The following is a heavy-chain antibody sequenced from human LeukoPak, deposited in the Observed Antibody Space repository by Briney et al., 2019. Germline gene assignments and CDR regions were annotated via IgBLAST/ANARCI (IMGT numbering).Heavy chain of an antibody. V-gene: IGHV3-23*01. CDR3: AKYYYDSSGYPEPFDY. CDR1: GFTFSSYA. Sequence: PGGSPRLSCAASGFTFSSYAMSWVRQAPGKGLEWVSAISGSGGSTYYADSVKGRFTVSRDNSKNTLYLQMNSLRAEDTAVYYCAKYYYDSSGYPEPFDYWGQGTLVTVSS. D-gene: IGHD3-22*01. J-gene: IGHJ4*02. CDR2: ISGSGGST.